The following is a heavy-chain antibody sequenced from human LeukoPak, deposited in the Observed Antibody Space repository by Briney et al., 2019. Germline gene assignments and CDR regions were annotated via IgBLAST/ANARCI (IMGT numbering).Heavy chain of an antibody. CDR1: GFNFSAYS. V-gene: IGHV3-48*01. D-gene: IGHD4-17*01. CDR2: ISRSGDAI. J-gene: IGHJ4*02. Sequence: GGSLRLSCAASGFNFSAYSMNWVRQAPGKGLEWVSSISRSGDAIYDADSVKGRFTISRDNAKNLLFLQMTSLGAEDTALYYCARGDSDHYITLDYWGQGTLVTVSS. CDR3: ARGDSDHYITLDY.